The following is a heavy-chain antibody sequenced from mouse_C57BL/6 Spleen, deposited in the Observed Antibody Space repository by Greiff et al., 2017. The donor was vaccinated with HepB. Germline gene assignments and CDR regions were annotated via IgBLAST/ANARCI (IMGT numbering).Heavy chain of an antibody. V-gene: IGHV14-4*01. CDR3: TTGTDWYFDV. CDR2: IDPENGDT. J-gene: IGHJ1*03. CDR1: GFNFKADY. D-gene: IGHD4-1*01. Sequence: VQLQRSGAELVRPGASVKLSCTASGFNFKADYLHWVKQGPEQGLEWIGWIDPENGDTEYASKFQGKATITADTSSNTAYLQLSSLTSEDTAVYYCTTGTDWYFDVWGTGTTVTVSS.